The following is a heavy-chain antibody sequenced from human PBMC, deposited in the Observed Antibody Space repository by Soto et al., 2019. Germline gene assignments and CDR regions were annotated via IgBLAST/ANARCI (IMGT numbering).Heavy chain of an antibody. CDR2: INHSGST. CDR3: ATEIQTYCSGGSCHSPVIDD. V-gene: IGHV4-34*01. J-gene: IGHJ4*02. D-gene: IGHD2-15*01. Sequence: PSETLSLTCAVYGGSFSGYYWSWIRQPPGKGLEWIGEINHSGSTNYNPSLKSRVTISVDTSKNQFSLKLSSVTAADTAVYYCATEIQTYCSGGSCHSPVIDDWGQGTLVTLSS. CDR1: GGSFSGYY.